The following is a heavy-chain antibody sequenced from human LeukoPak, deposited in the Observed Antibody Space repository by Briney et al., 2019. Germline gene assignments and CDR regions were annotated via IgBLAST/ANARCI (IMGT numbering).Heavy chain of an antibody. CDR3: ARHVVRGSYGMDV. CDR2: IYYSGST. J-gene: IGHJ6*02. CDR1: GGPISSYY. D-gene: IGHD3-10*01. V-gene: IGHV4-59*08. Sequence: SETLSLTCTVSGGPISSYYWSWIRQPPGKGLEWIGYIYYSGSTNYNPSLKSRVTISVDTSKNQFSLKLSSVTAADTAVYYCARHVVRGSYGMDVWGQGTTVTVSS.